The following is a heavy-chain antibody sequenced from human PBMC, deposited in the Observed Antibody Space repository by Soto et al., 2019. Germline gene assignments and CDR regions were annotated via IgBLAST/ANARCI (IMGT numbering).Heavy chain of an antibody. D-gene: IGHD1-26*01. J-gene: IGHJ4*01. CDR3: ARGEQYSGRIFDY. V-gene: IGHV6-1*01. CDR2: TYYRSKWYY. Sequence: SQTLSLTCAITGDSVSNNSAGWSWVRQSPSRGLEWLGRTYYRSKWYYEYAVSVRGRITINPDTSKNQYSLQLNSVTPEDTAVYFCARGEQYSGRIFDYWGQGTLVTVCS. CDR1: GDSVSNNSAG.